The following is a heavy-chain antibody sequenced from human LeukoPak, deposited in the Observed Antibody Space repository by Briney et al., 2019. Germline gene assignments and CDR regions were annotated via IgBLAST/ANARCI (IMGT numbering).Heavy chain of an antibody. V-gene: IGHV1-18*01. CDR3: ARGPSFSNSLYYYYYYMDV. CDR1: GYTFTTYG. CDR2: ISPYNGDT. J-gene: IGHJ6*03. Sequence: ASVKVSCKASGYTFTTYGISWVRQAPGQGLEWMGWISPYNGDTNYAQKLQGRVTMTTDTSTSTAYMELRSLRADGTAVYFCARGPSFSNSLYYYYYYMDVWAKGTAVTVSS. D-gene: IGHD4-11*01.